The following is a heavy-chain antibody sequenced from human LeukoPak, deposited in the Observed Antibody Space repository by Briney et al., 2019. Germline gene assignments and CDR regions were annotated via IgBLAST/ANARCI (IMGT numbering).Heavy chain of an antibody. CDR3: ARDRMVQFDY. CDR1: GFTFSSYA. CDR2: ISGSGGST. Sequence: PGGSLRLSCAASGFTFSSYAMSWVRQAPGKGLEWVSAISGSGGSTYYADSVKGRFTISRDNSKNTLYLQMNSLRDEDTAVYYCARDRMVQFDYWGQGTLVTASS. V-gene: IGHV3-23*01. D-gene: IGHD2-8*01. J-gene: IGHJ4*02.